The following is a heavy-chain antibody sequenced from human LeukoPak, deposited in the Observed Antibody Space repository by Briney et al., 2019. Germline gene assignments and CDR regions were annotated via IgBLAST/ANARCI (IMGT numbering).Heavy chain of an antibody. J-gene: IGHJ6*03. CDR1: GYTFTGYY. CDR2: INPNSGGT. Sequence: GASVKVSCKASGYTFTGYYMHWVRQAPGQGLEWMGWINPNSGGTNYAQKFQGRVTMTRDTSISTAYMELSRLRSDDTAVYYCARDPRSPKDNHYYYYMDVWGKGTTVTVSS. D-gene: IGHD5-24*01. CDR3: ARDPRSPKDNHYYYYMDV. V-gene: IGHV1-2*02.